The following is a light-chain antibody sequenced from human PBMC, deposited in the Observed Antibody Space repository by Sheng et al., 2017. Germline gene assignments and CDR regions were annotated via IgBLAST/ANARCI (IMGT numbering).Light chain of an antibody. Sequence: QSALTQPPSVSGSPGQSVTISCTGTSSDVGSYNRVSWYQQPPGTAPKLMIYEVNNRPSGVPDRFSGSQSGNTASLTISGLRAEDEADYYCSSYTTSSTWVFGGGTKLTVL. CDR2: EVN. CDR3: SSYTTSSTWV. V-gene: IGLV2-18*02. J-gene: IGLJ3*02. CDR1: SSDVGSYNR.